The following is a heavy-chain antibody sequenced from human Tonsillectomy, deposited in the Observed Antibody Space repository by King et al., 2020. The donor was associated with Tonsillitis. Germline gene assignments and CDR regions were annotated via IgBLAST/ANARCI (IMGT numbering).Heavy chain of an antibody. CDR2: IYYSGNT. J-gene: IGHJ4*02. V-gene: IGHV4-30-4*01. CDR3: ARDQAIGSPFDC. CDR1: GASISSGDDY. Sequence: VQLQESGPGLVKPSQTLSLTCTVSGASISSGDDYWSWIRQPPGKGLEWIGYIYYSGNTYYNPSLKSRVTISVDTSQNQFSLKLSSVTAADTAVYYCARDQAIGSPFDCWGQGTLVTVSS. D-gene: IGHD1-26*01.